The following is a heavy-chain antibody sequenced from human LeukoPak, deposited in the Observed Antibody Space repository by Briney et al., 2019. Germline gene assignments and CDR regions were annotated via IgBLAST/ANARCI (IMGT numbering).Heavy chain of an antibody. CDR1: GDSVSSNSAA. J-gene: IGHJ6*02. V-gene: IGHV6-1*01. Sequence: SQTLSLTCAISGDSVSSNSAAWNWIRQSPSRGLEWLGRTYYRSKWYNDYAVSVKSRITINPDTSKNQFSLKLSSVTAADTAVYYCARCGYNCYGMDVWGQGTTVTVSS. D-gene: IGHD5-24*01. CDR3: ARCGYNCYGMDV. CDR2: TYYRSKWYN.